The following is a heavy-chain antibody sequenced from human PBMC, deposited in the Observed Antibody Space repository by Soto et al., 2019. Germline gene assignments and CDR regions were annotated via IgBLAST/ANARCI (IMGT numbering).Heavy chain of an antibody. D-gene: IGHD6-19*01. Sequence: PSETLSLTCTVSGDSVTSGNYYWSWIRQPPGKGLEWIGHIYYSGSTNYSPSLKSRVTISLDTSKNQFSLKLSSVTAADTAVYYCARGFHSSGWPGYNWFDPWGQGTLVTVSS. J-gene: IGHJ5*02. CDR3: ARGFHSSGWPGYNWFDP. CDR2: IYYSGST. CDR1: GDSVTSGNYY. V-gene: IGHV4-61*01.